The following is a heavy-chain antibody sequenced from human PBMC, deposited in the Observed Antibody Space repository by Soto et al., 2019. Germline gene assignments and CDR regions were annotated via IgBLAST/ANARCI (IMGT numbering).Heavy chain of an antibody. V-gene: IGHV4-59*01. CDR2: IYYSGST. CDR1: VGSINNYY. D-gene: IGHD3-3*01. CDR3: ARLSEMSTSITYNSFDY. Sequence: QVQLQESGPGLVKPSETLSLTCTVSVGSINNYYWSWIRQPPGKGLEFIAYIYYSGSTNYNPSLKSRVTISVETSKNQFFLQLTSVTAADTAVYYCARLSEMSTSITYNSFDYWGQGTLVTVSS. J-gene: IGHJ4*02.